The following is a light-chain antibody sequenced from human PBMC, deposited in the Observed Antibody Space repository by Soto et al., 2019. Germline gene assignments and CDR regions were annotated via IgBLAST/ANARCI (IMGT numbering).Light chain of an antibody. CDR2: DVS. V-gene: IGLV2-11*01. CDR1: SNDVGRFNY. Sequence: QSALTQPRSVSGSPGQSVTISCTGTSNDVGRFNYVSWYQQHPGKAPKLMIFDVSGRPSAVPTRFSGSKSGNTASLTISGLQPDDEADYYCCSFADTYYVFGTGTKSPS. CDR3: CSFADTYYV. J-gene: IGLJ1*01.